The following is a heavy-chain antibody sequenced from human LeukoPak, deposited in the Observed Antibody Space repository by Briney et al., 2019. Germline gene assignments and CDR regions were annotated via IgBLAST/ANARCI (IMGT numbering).Heavy chain of an antibody. V-gene: IGHV1-18*01. Sequence: GASVKVSCKASGYTFTSYGISWVRQAPGQGLEWMGWISAYNGNTNYAQKLQGRVTMTTDTSTSTAYMELRSLRSDDTAVYYCARLSPSITMVRGVIHYYYYYMDVWGKGTTVTISS. CDR1: GYTFTSYG. CDR2: ISAYNGNT. D-gene: IGHD3-10*01. J-gene: IGHJ6*03. CDR3: ARLSPSITMVRGVIHYYYYYMDV.